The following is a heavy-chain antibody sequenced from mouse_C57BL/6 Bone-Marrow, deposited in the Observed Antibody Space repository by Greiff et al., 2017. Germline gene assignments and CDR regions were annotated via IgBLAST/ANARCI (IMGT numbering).Heavy chain of an antibody. V-gene: IGHV1-58*01. D-gene: IGHD2-3*01. CDR3: EIYDGYDYDAGDY. CDR2: IYIGNGYT. J-gene: IGHJ4*01. CDR1: GYTFTSYG. Sequence: VQLQQSGAELVRPGSSVKMSCKTSGYTFTSYGINWVKQRPGQGLEWIGYIYIGNGYTEYNEKFKGKATLTSDTSSSTAYMQLSSLTSEDSASYLCEIYDGYDYDAGDYWGQGTSVTVSA.